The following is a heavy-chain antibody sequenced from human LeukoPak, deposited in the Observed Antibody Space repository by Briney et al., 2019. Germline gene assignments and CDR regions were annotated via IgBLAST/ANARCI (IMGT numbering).Heavy chain of an antibody. CDR1: GYTFTSYG. J-gene: IGHJ6*03. CDR3: ARDQGGRFYYDSSGYFPGNYYYYYYMDV. D-gene: IGHD3-22*01. V-gene: IGHV1-18*01. CDR2: ISAYNGNT. Sequence: ASVKVSCKASGYTFTSYGISWVRQAPGQGLEWMGWISAYNGNTNYAQKLQGRVTMTTDTSTSTAYMELRSLRSDDTAVYYCARDQGGRFYYDSSGYFPGNYYYYYYMDVWGKGTTVTISS.